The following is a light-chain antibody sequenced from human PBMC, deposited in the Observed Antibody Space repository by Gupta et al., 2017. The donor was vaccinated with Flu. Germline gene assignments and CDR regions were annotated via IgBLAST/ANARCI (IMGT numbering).Light chain of an antibody. J-gene: IGLJ1*01. V-gene: IGLV3-1*01. CDR1: KLGNKF. CDR3: QTWDSSTAV. Sequence: SYELTQPPSVSVSPGQPASITCSGDKLGNKFACWYQQKPGQSPVLVIYQDNKRPSGIPERFSGSNSGNTATLTISGTQAMDEADYYRQTWDSSTAVFGTGTKVTVL. CDR2: QDN.